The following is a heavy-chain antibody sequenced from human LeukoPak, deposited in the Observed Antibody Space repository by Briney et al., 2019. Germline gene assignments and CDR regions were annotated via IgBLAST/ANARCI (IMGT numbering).Heavy chain of an antibody. Sequence: PSETLSLTCTVSGGSISSYYWSWIRQPPGKGLEWIGYIYYSGSTNYNPSLKSRVTISVDTSKNQFSLKLSSVTAADTAVYYCARGSLYDILTGYSALYYYGMDVWGRGTTVTVSS. D-gene: IGHD3-9*01. J-gene: IGHJ6*02. CDR3: ARGSLYDILTGYSALYYYGMDV. V-gene: IGHV4-59*01. CDR1: GGSISSYY. CDR2: IYYSGST.